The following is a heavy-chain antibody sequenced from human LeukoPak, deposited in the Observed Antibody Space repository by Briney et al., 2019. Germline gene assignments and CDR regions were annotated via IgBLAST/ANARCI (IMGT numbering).Heavy chain of an antibody. J-gene: IGHJ4*02. D-gene: IGHD4-17*01. CDR3: AKATVTTWGPPADD. CDR1: GFTFRDYA. Sequence: PGGSLRLSCAASGFTFRDYALHWVRQGPGKGLEWVSSISWNSGRIAYADSVKGRFTISRDNAKNSLHLQMNSLRVDDSALYYCAKATVTTWGPPADDWGQGTQVTVSS. V-gene: IGHV3-9*01. CDR2: ISWNSGRI.